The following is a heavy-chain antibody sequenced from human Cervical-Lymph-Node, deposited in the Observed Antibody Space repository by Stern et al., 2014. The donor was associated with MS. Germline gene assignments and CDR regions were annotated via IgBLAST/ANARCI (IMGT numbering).Heavy chain of an antibody. CDR1: GGSTSSTNYY. J-gene: IGHJ4*02. V-gene: IGHV4-39*01. Sequence: QLQLQESGPGLVKPSETLSLTCTVSGGSTSSTNYYWGWIRQPPGKGLEWFAVLSHGGPPSSPPSLKGRLTISIDPSKTHFSLRLISVTAADTAVYYCASLNGSGSYPDYWGQGTLVIVSS. CDR2: LSHGGPP. D-gene: IGHD3-10*01. CDR3: ASLNGSGSYPDY.